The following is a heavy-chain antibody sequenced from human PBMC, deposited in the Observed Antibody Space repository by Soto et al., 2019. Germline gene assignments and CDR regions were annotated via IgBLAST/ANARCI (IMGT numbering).Heavy chain of an antibody. J-gene: IGHJ4*02. CDR2: IYHSGST. D-gene: IGHD6-19*01. V-gene: IGHV4-4*02. Sequence: QVQLQESGPGLVKPSGTLSLTCAVSGGSISSSNWWRWVRQPPGKGLEWIGEIYHSGSTNYNPSLKSQVTISVDKSKNQFSLKLSSVTAADTAVYYCARDDSSGWYREYYFDYWGQGTLVTVSS. CDR1: GGSISSSNW. CDR3: ARDDSSGWYREYYFDY.